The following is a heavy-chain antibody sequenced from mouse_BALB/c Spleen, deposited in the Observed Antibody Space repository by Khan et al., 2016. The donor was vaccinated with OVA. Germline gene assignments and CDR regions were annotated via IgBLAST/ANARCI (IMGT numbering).Heavy chain of an antibody. CDR1: GYTFTDYG. Sequence: QMQLEESGPELVRPGVSVKISCKGSGYTFTDYGMHWVRQSPAKSLEGIGVITTYSGDTNYNQKFKGKATMTVDKSSSTAYMELARLTSEDSAIYYCARLALRLDYWGQGTSVTVSS. J-gene: IGHJ4*01. V-gene: IGHV1S137*01. CDR2: ITTYSGDT. CDR3: ARLALRLDY. D-gene: IGHD1-1*01.